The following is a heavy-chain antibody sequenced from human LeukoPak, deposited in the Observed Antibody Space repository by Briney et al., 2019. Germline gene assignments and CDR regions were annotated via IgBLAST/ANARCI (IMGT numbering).Heavy chain of an antibody. CDR3: ARDPRVQEMATIIPGYFDY. CDR2: IYYGGST. Sequence: ASETLSLTCTVSGGSISSYYWSWIRQPPGKGLEWIGYIYYGGSTNYNPSLKSRVTISVDTSKNQFSLKLSSVTAADTAVYYCARDPRVQEMATIIPGYFDYWGQGTLVTVSS. J-gene: IGHJ4*02. V-gene: IGHV4-59*12. CDR1: GGSISSYY. D-gene: IGHD5-24*01.